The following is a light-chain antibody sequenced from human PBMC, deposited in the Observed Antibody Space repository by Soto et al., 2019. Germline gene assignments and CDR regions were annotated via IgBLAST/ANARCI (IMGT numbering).Light chain of an antibody. Sequence: DIQMTQSPSSLSASVGDRVTITCRASQSMSSYLNWYQQKPGKAPKLLIYAASSLQSGVPSRFSGSGSGTDFTLTISSLQPEDFATYYCPQSYSTPPTFGGGTKVEIK. CDR3: PQSYSTPPT. CDR2: AAS. J-gene: IGKJ4*01. V-gene: IGKV1-39*01. CDR1: QSMSSY.